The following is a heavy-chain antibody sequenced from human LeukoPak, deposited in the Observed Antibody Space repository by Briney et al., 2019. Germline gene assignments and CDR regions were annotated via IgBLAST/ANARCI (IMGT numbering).Heavy chain of an antibody. CDR1: GFTFDDYT. V-gene: IGHV3-43*01. D-gene: IGHD3-3*01. J-gene: IGHJ4*02. CDR3: AKDTAPYDFWSGRDY. Sequence: PGGSLRLSCAASGFTFDDYTMHWVRQAPGKGLEWVSLISWDGGSTYYADSVKGRFTISRDNSKNSLYLQMNSLRTEDTALYFRAKDTAPYDFWSGRDYWGQGTLVTVSS. CDR2: ISWDGGST.